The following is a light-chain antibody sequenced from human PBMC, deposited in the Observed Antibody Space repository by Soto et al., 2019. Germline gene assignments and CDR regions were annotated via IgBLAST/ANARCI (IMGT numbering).Light chain of an antibody. Sequence: DIQMTQSPSSVSASVGDRVTITCRASQAISTWLAWYQQKPGKAPKLLIYAASNLQTGVSSRFSGSGSGTDFTLTISSLQPEDFATYYCQQANSFPRTFGQGTKVEIK. J-gene: IGKJ1*01. CDR1: QAISTW. CDR2: AAS. CDR3: QQANSFPRT. V-gene: IGKV1D-12*01.